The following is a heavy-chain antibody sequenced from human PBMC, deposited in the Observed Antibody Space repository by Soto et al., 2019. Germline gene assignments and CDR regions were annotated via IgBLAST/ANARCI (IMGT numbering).Heavy chain of an antibody. CDR2: ISSSSSYI. J-gene: IGHJ6*03. CDR3: AREGVIAAPPVYYYYIDV. D-gene: IGHD6-13*01. V-gene: IGHV3-21*01. CDR1: GLTFSSYS. Sequence: EVQLVESGGGLVKPGGSLRLSCAASGLTFSSYSMNWVRQAPGKGLEWVSSISSSSSYIYYADSVKGRFTISRDNAKNSLYLQMNSLRAEDTAVYYCAREGVIAAPPVYYYYIDVWGKGTTVTDSS.